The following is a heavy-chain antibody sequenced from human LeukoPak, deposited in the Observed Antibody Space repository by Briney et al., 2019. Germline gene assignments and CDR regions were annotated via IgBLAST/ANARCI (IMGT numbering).Heavy chain of an antibody. CDR2: VSYTGST. CDR1: GGSISNYH. Sequence: SGTLSLTCIVSGGSISNYHWSWIRQPPGKGLEWIGYVSYTGSTNCNPSLKSRVTMSVDTSKNQFSLNLSSVTAADTAMYYCARASTVTTWSLGYWGQGILVTVSS. D-gene: IGHD4-17*01. J-gene: IGHJ4*02. CDR3: ARASTVTTWSLGY. V-gene: IGHV4-59*01.